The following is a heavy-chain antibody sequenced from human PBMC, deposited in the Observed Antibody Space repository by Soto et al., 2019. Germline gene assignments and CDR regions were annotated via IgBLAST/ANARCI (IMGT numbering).Heavy chain of an antibody. Sequence: GGSLRLSCAASGFTFSSYWMSWVRQAPGKGLEWVANIKQDGSEKYYVDSVKGRLTISRDNAKNSLYLQMNSLRAEDTAVYYCARSRDYYYYYGMDVWGQGTTVTVSS. J-gene: IGHJ6*02. CDR1: GFTFSSYW. CDR2: IKQDGSEK. CDR3: ARSRDYYYYYGMDV. V-gene: IGHV3-7*01.